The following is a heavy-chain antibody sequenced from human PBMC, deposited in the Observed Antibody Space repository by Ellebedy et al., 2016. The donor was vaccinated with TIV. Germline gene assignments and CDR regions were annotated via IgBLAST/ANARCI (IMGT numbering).Heavy chain of an antibody. J-gene: IGHJ6*02. Sequence: GESLKISCKGSGYSFTSYWIGWVRQMPGKGLEWMGIIYPGDSDTRYSPSFQGQVTISADKSISTAYLQWSSLKASDTAMYYCAREVIVGSQPTYYYYGMDVWGQGTTVTVSS. CDR1: GYSFTSYW. CDR2: IYPGDSDT. V-gene: IGHV5-51*01. CDR3: AREVIVGSQPTYYYYGMDV. D-gene: IGHD1-26*01.